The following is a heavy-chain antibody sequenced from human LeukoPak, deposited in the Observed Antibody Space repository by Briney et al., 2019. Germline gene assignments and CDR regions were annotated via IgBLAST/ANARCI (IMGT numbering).Heavy chain of an antibody. Sequence: SETLSLTCAVYGGSFSGYYWGWIRQPPGKGLEWIGEINHSGSTNYNPSLKSRVTISVDTSKNQFSLKLSSVTAADTAVYYCARRALVVVPAAIKGFDYWGQGTLVTVSS. CDR1: GGSFSGYY. CDR2: INHSGST. D-gene: IGHD2-2*02. V-gene: IGHV4-34*01. J-gene: IGHJ4*02. CDR3: ARRALVVVPAAIKGFDY.